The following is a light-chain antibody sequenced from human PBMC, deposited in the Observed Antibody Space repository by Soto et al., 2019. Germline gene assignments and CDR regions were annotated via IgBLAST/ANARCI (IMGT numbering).Light chain of an antibody. V-gene: IGKV1-12*01. J-gene: IGKJ1*01. CDR1: QDINSR. CDR3: LQVKSLPRA. Sequence: IQMTQSPSSVSASVGDTVTITCRASQDINSRLAWFQQKPGRAPKYLIQAASILQSGFPSRFAGSGSGTDFTLTINTLQPEDFATYYCLQVKSLPRAFGEGTQV. CDR2: AAS.